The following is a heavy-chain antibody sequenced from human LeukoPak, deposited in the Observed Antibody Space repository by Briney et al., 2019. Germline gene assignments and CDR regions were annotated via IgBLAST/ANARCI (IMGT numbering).Heavy chain of an antibody. D-gene: IGHD3-16*01. J-gene: IGHJ6*02. CDR3: ARGGGLDV. CDR2: ISSSSGSGRYI. V-gene: IGHV3-21*01. CDR1: GFTFRSYA. Sequence: GGSLRLSCAASGFTFRSYAMNWVRQAPGKWLEWVSFISSSSGSGRYIDYADSVKGRFTISRDNAKNSLYLQMNSLRAEDTAVYFCARGGGLDVWGQGATVTVSS.